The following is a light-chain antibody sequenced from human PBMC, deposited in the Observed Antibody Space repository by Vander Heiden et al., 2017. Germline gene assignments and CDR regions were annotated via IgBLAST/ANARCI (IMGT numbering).Light chain of an antibody. J-gene: IGKJ4*01. CDR1: QSVSSY. CDR3: QQRSNWPPGGT. CDR2: DAS. V-gene: IGKV3-11*01. Sequence: ATLSCRASQSVSSYLAWYQQKPGQAPRLLIYDASNRATGIPARFSGSGSGTDFTLTISSLEPEDFAVYYCQQRSNWPPGGTFGGGTKVEIK.